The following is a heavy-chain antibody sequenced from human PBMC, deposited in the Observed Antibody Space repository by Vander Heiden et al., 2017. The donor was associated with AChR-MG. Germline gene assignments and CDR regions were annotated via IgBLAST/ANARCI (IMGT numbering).Heavy chain of an antibody. CDR3: AREIVDYYDSSGYQGWFDP. D-gene: IGHD3-22*01. Sequence: QVQLQESGPGLVKPSETLSLTCTAPGGSIRSYYWSWIRQPPGKGLEWIGYIYYSGSTNYNPSLKSRVTISVDTSKNQFSLKLSSVTAADTAVYYCAREIVDYYDSSGYQGWFDPWGQGTLVTVSS. CDR2: IYYSGST. J-gene: IGHJ5*02. CDR1: GGSIRSYY. V-gene: IGHV4-59*01.